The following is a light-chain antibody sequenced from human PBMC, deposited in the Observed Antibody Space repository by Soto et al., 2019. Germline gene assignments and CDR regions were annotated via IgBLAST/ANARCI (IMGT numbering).Light chain of an antibody. CDR3: CSYAGGFDV. V-gene: IGLV2-23*01. CDR2: EDN. J-gene: IGLJ1*01. CDR1: SSDVGRYNL. Sequence: QSVLTQSASVSGSPGQSITISCTGTSSDVGRYNLVSWYQQHPGKAPKLMIYEDNKRPSGVSNRFSGSKSGNTASLTISGLQAEDEADYYCCSYAGGFDVFGTGTKVTVL.